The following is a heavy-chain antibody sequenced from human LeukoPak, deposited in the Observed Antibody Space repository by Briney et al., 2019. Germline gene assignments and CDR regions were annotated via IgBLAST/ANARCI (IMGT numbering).Heavy chain of an antibody. J-gene: IGHJ4*02. CDR1: GYSFTNYW. D-gene: IGHD6-6*01. Sequence: GESLKISCKGSGYSFTNYWITWVRQMPGKGLEWMGIIYPCDSDTRYSPSFQDQVTISVDKSISTAYLQWSSLKASDTAMYYCARLGPAPPPSSSFFDYWGQGTLVTVSS. CDR2: IYPCDSDT. CDR3: ARLGPAPPPSSSFFDY. V-gene: IGHV5-51*01.